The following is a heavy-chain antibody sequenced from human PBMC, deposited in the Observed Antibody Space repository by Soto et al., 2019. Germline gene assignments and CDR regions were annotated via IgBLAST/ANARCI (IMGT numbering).Heavy chain of an antibody. J-gene: IGHJ4*02. V-gene: IGHV3-66*01. CDR2: IASGDRT. D-gene: IGHD2-15*01. Sequence: GGSLRLSCAASGFTVSRNYMTWVRQAPGEGPEWVSTIASGDRTYYGDSVKGRFTISRDNSKNTLYLQMNSLRADDTAVYYCASGYCSGGSCYLAYWGQGTLVIVSS. CDR3: ASGYCSGGSCYLAY. CDR1: GFTVSRNY.